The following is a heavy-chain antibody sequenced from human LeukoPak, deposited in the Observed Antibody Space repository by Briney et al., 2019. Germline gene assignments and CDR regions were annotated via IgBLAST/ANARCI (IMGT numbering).Heavy chain of an antibody. CDR3: ARDGYYGSGSPQFDP. Sequence: ASVKVSCKASGGTFSSHAISWVRQAPGQGLEWMGGIIPIFGTANYAQKFQGRVTITADKSTSTAYMELSSLRSEDTAVYYCARDGYYGSGSPQFDPWGQGTLVTVSS. D-gene: IGHD3-10*01. CDR2: IIPIFGTA. V-gene: IGHV1-69*06. CDR1: GGTFSSHA. J-gene: IGHJ5*02.